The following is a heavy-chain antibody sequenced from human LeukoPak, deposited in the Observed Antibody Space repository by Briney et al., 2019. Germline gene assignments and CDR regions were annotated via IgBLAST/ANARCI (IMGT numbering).Heavy chain of an antibody. CDR3: GRDGYEGEGWGYYFDY. CDR2: ISYDGSNK. CDR1: GFTFSSYA. V-gene: IGHV3-30-3*01. J-gene: IGHJ4*02. D-gene: IGHD5-12*01. Sequence: GRSLRLSCAASGFTFSSYAMHWVRQAPGKGLEWVAVISYDGSNKYYADSVKGRFTISRDNSKNTLYLQMNSLRAEDTAVYYCGRDGYEGEGWGYYFDYWGQGTLVTVSS.